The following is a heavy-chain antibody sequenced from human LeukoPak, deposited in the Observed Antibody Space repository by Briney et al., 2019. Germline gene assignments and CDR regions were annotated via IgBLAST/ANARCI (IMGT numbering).Heavy chain of an antibody. V-gene: IGHV3-53*01. Sequence: GGSLRLSCAASGFSVGSSYMNWVRQAPGKGLEWVSILYSGDSTYYADSVKGRFIVSRDNSKNTLFLQMNALRVEDTAVYYCARVGDHYHWYLDVWGRGTLVTVSS. J-gene: IGHJ2*01. CDR2: LYSGDST. CDR3: ARVGDHYHWYLDV. D-gene: IGHD3-10*01. CDR1: GFSVGSSY.